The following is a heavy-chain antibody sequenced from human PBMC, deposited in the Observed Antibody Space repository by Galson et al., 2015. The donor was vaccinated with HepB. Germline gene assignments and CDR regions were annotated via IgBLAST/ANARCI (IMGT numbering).Heavy chain of an antibody. V-gene: IGHV4-39*01. Sequence: SETLSLTCTVSGGSISSSSYYWGWIRQPPGKGLEWIGSIYYSGSTYYNPSLKSRVTISVDTSKNQFSLKLSSVTAADTAVYYCARWVWFGEFHYFDYWGQGTLVTVSS. CDR2: IYYSGST. J-gene: IGHJ4*02. D-gene: IGHD3-10*01. CDR3: ARWVWFGEFHYFDY. CDR1: GGSISSSSYY.